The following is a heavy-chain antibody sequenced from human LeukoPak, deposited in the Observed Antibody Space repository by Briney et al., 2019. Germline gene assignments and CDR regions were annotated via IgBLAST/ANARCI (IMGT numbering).Heavy chain of an antibody. CDR1: GRSFSGYY. D-gene: IGHD3-3*01. CDR2: INHSGST. V-gene: IGHV4-34*01. J-gene: IGHJ5*02. Sequence: PSETLSLTCAVYGRSFSGYYWSWIRQPPGKGLEWIGEINHSGSTNYNPSLKSRVTISVDTSKNQFSLKLSSVTAADTAVYYCARARYYDFWSGYYRTWFDPWGQGTLVTVSS. CDR3: ARARYYDFWSGYYRTWFDP.